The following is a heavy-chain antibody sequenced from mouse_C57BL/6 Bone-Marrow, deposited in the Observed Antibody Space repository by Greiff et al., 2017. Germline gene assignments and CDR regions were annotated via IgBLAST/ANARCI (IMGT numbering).Heavy chain of an antibody. CDR2: ISSGSSTI. D-gene: IGHD2-4*01. V-gene: IGHV5-17*01. CDR3: ARRDYPYYFDY. CDR1: GFTFSDYG. J-gene: IGHJ2*01. Sequence: EVKLVESGGGLVKPGGSLKLSCAASGFTFSDYGMHWVRQAAEKGLEWVAYISSGSSTIYYADTVKGRFTISRDKAKNTLFLQMTSLRSEDTAMSYLARRDYPYYFDYWGQGTTLTVSS.